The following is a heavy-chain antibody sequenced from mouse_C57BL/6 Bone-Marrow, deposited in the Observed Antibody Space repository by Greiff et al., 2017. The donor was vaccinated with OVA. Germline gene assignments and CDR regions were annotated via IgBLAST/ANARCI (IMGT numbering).Heavy chain of an antibody. Sequence: QVQLQQSGTELVKPGASVKLSCKASGYTFTSYWMHWVKQRPGQGLEWIGNINPSNGGTNYNEKFKSKATLTVDKSSSTAYMQLSSLTSEDSAVYYCARTIDGYYDWYFDVWGTGTTVTVSS. D-gene: IGHD2-3*01. V-gene: IGHV1-53*01. CDR1: GYTFTSYW. J-gene: IGHJ1*03. CDR3: ARTIDGYYDWYFDV. CDR2: INPSNGGT.